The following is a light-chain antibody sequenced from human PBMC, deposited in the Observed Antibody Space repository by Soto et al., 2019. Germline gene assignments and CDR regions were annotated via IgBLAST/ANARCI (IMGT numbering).Light chain of an antibody. V-gene: IGLV2-14*01. J-gene: IGLJ1*01. Sequence: QSALAQPASVSGSPGQSITISCTGSSSDIASYNYVSWYQQYPGKAPKLLIYQVTSRPSGVSHRFSGSKSGDTASLTISGLQPEDEAEYYCSSYASSTIYVFGTGTKVTVL. CDR1: SSDIASYNY. CDR2: QVT. CDR3: SSYASSTIYV.